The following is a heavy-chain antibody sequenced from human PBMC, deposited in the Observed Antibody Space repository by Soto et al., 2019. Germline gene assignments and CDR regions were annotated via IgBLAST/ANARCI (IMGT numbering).Heavy chain of an antibody. J-gene: IGHJ6*02. CDR1: GGSISSSSYY. Sequence: TLSLTCTVSGGSISSSSYYWGWIRQPPGKGLEWIGSIYYSGSTYYNPSLKSRVTISVDTSKNQFSLKLSSVTAADTAVYYCARRAMIYYYYYGMDVWGQGTTVTVSS. CDR3: ARRAMIYYYYYGMDV. V-gene: IGHV4-39*01. CDR2: IYYSGST. D-gene: IGHD3-16*01.